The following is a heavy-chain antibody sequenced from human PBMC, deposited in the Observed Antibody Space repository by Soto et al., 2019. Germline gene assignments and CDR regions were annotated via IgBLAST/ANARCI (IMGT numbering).Heavy chain of an antibody. CDR3: AGDSGPIALADRGRDHAFDL. CDR2: IKQDGSEK. Sequence: GVSLRLSCAASGFTFSSYWMSWVRQAPGKGLEWVANIKQDGSEKYYVDSVKGRFTISRDNAKNSLYLQMNSLRAEDTAVYYCAGDSGPIALADRGRDHAFDLWGQGTMVTVS. D-gene: IGHD6-19*01. J-gene: IGHJ3*01. V-gene: IGHV3-7*01. CDR1: GFTFSSYW.